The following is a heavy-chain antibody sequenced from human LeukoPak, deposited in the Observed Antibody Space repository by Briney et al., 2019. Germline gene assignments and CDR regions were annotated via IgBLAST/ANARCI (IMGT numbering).Heavy chain of an antibody. D-gene: IGHD1/OR15-1a*01. CDR3: ATFGSESRRTNSFDY. V-gene: IGHV3-23*01. J-gene: IGHJ4*02. CDR1: GFTFSGYA. CDR2: INTGGDGT. Sequence: PGGSLRLSCAASGFTFSGYAMSWVRQAPGKGLEWVSAINTGGDGTFYADSVKGRFTISRDNSMNTQYLQMNSLRAEDTAVFYCATFGSESRRTNSFDYWGQGTLVIVSS.